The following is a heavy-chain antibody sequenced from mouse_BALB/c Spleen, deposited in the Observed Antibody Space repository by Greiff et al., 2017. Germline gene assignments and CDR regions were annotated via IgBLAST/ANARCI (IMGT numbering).Heavy chain of an antibody. J-gene: IGHJ4*01. D-gene: IGHD1-2*01. CDR2: ISSGGSYT. V-gene: IGHV5-9-4*01. CDR1: GFTFSSYA. CDR3: ARGGLRPAMDY. Sequence: EVNVVESGGGLVKPGGSLKLSCAASGFTFSSYAMSWVRQSPEKRLEWVAEISSGGSYTYYPDTVTGRFTISRDNAKNTLYLEMSSLRSEDTAMYYCARGGLRPAMDYWGQGTSVTVSS.